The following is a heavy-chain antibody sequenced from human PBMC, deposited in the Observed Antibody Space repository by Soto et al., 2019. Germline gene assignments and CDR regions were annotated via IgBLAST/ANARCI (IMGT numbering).Heavy chain of an antibody. CDR2: ISTYNGDT. V-gene: IGHV1-18*01. CDR1: GYTFTRSG. CDR3: AREGVAPYYYYGMDV. D-gene: IGHD5-12*01. Sequence: ASVKVSCTASGYTFTRSGISWVRQAPGQGLEWMGWISTYNGDTNYAQTFQGRVTMTTDTSTSTVHMEVRSLRSDDTAVYYCAREGVAPYYYYGMDVGGQGTPVTVSS. J-gene: IGHJ6*02.